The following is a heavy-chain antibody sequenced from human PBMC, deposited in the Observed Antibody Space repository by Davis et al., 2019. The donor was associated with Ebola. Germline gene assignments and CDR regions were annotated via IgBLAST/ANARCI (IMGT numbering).Heavy chain of an antibody. J-gene: IGHJ6*02. D-gene: IGHD3-3*01. Sequence: GGSLRLSCAASGFTFSSYWMSWVRQAPGKGLEWVANIKQDGSEKYYVDSVKGRFTISRDNTKNTLYLQMNSLRAEDTAVYYCARDRDWYYDFSYYYYYGMDVWGQGTTVTVSS. CDR2: IKQDGSEK. CDR1: GFTFSSYW. V-gene: IGHV3-7*01. CDR3: ARDRDWYYDFSYYYYYGMDV.